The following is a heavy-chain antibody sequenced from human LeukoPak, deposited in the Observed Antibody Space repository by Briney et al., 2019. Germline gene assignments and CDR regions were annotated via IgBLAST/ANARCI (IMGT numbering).Heavy chain of an antibody. J-gene: IGHJ5*02. CDR2: INPNSGGT. D-gene: IGHD2-21*02. CDR1: GYIFTSYF. CDR3: ALVVVVTANNWFDP. V-gene: IGHV1-2*02. Sequence: ASVKVSCKASGYIFTSYFMHWVRQAPGQGLEWMGWINPNSGGTNYAQKFQGRVTMTRDTSISTAYMELSRLRSDDTAVYYCALVVVVTANNWFDPWGQGTLVTVSS.